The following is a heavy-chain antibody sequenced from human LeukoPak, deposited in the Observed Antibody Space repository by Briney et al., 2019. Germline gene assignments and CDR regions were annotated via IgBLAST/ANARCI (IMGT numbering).Heavy chain of an antibody. CDR3: ARDYRGDYVGWFDP. J-gene: IGHJ5*02. D-gene: IGHD4-17*01. V-gene: IGHV4-59*01. CDR1: GGSISSYY. Sequence: SETLSLTCTVSGGSISSYYWSWIRQPPGKGLEWIGYIYYSGSINYNPSLKSRVTISVDTSKNQFSLKLSSVTAADTAVYYCARDYRGDYVGWFDPWGQGTLVTVSS. CDR2: IYYSGSI.